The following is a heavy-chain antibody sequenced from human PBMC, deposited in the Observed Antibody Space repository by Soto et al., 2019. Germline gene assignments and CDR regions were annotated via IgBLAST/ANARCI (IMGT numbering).Heavy chain of an antibody. J-gene: IGHJ5*02. D-gene: IGHD3-10*01. V-gene: IGHV3-23*01. CDR3: AKGSQLLWFGEKFDP. CDR1: GFTFSSYA. Sequence: EVQLLESGGGLVQPGGSLRLSCAASGFTFSSYAMSWVRQAPVKGLEWVSAISGSGGSTYYADSVKGRFTISRDNSKNTLYLQMNSLRAEDTAVYYCAKGSQLLWFGEKFDPWGQGTLVTVSS. CDR2: ISGSGGST.